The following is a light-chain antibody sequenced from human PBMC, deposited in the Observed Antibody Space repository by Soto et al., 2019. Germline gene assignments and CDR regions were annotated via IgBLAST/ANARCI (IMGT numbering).Light chain of an antibody. J-gene: IGLJ1*01. CDR2: EVS. Sequence: QSVLTQPASVSGSPGQSITISCTGTSSDVGGYNYVSWYQQHPGKAPKLMIYEVSNRPSGVSNRFSGSKSGNTASLTISGLQPEDEADYFCSSYGSTSTRYVFGPGTKVTVL. V-gene: IGLV2-14*01. CDR3: SSYGSTSTRYV. CDR1: SSDVGGYNY.